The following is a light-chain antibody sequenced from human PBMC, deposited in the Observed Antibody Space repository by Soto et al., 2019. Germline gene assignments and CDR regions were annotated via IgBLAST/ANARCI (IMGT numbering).Light chain of an antibody. Sequence: QAVVTQEPSLTVPPGGTVTLTCGSSTGAVTSGHYPYWFQQKPGQAPRTLIYDTSNKHSWTPARFSGSLLGGKAALTLSGAQPEDEAEYYCLLSYSGALVVFGGGTQLTVL. J-gene: IGLJ2*01. CDR2: DTS. CDR3: LLSYSGALVV. CDR1: TGAVTSGHY. V-gene: IGLV7-46*01.